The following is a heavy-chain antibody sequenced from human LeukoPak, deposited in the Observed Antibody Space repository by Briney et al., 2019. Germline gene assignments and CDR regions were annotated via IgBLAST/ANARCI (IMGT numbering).Heavy chain of an antibody. Sequence: SETLSLTCAVSGGSISSGGYSWSWIRQPPGKGLEWIGYIYYSGSTNYNPSLKSRVTMSVDTSKNQFSLKLSSVTAADTAVYYCSRERYDSSGYYLDYWGQGTLVTVSS. D-gene: IGHD3-22*01. CDR1: GGSISSGGYS. CDR3: SRERYDSSGYYLDY. V-gene: IGHV4-30-4*07. J-gene: IGHJ4*02. CDR2: IYYSGST.